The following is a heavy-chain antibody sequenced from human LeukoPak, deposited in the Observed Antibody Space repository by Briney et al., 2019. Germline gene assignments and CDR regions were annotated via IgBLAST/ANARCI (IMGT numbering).Heavy chain of an antibody. Sequence: ASVKVSCKASGYTFTSYYMHWVRQAPGQGLEWMGIINPSGGSTSYAQKFQGRVTMTRDTSTSTVYMELSRLRSDDTAVYYCARAYRYCSTTSCYGYFQYWGQGTLVTVSS. CDR1: GYTFTSYY. CDR3: ARAYRYCSTTSCYGYFQY. J-gene: IGHJ1*01. D-gene: IGHD2-2*01. V-gene: IGHV1-46*01. CDR2: INPSGGST.